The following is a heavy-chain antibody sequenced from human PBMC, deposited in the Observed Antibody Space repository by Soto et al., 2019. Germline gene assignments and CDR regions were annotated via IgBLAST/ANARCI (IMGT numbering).Heavy chain of an antibody. CDR1: GFTFDDYA. CDR3: AKDLMKWELLMLAGAFDI. D-gene: IGHD1-26*01. J-gene: IGHJ3*02. Sequence: GGSLRLSCAASGFTFDDYAMHWVRQAPGKGLEWVSGISWNSGSIGYADSVKGRFTISRDNAKNSLYLQMNSLRAEDTALYYCAKDLMKWELLMLAGAFDIWGQGTMVTVSS. V-gene: IGHV3-9*01. CDR2: ISWNSGSI.